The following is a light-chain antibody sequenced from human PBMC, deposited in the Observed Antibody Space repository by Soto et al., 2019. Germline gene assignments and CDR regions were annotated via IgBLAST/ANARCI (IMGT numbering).Light chain of an antibody. V-gene: IGKV3-20*01. CDR2: DAS. CDR3: QQYNDCPRRLT. Sequence: EIVLTQSPGTLSLSPGERATLSCRASQSVSRNYLAWYQQKPGQAPRLLIYDASNRATGIPARFGGSGSGTDFTLTISSLQSEDFAVYYCQQYNDCPRRLTFGGGTKVDIK. J-gene: IGKJ4*01. CDR1: QSVSRNY.